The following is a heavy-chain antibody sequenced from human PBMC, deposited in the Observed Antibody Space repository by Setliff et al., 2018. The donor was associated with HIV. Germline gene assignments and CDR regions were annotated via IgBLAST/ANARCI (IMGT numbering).Heavy chain of an antibody. V-gene: IGHV4-34*01. J-gene: IGHJ1*01. D-gene: IGHD6-13*01. CDR1: GGSLNTNH. CDR3: GSRYSSLGHFQY. CDR2: INDSGTT. Sequence: PSETLSLTCAVYGGSLNTNHWSWIRQPPGKGLKWIGEINDSGTTNYNPSLKSRVTISLDTSKNQFSLKLTSVTAAETAMYYCGSRYSSLGHFQYWGQGTLVTVSS.